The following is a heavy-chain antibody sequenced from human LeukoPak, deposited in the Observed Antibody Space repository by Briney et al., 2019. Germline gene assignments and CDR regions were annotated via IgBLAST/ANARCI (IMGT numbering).Heavy chain of an antibody. J-gene: IGHJ4*02. CDR3: ARSPREILWFGELEQYYFDY. D-gene: IGHD3-10*01. V-gene: IGHV4-59*01. CDR1: GGSISSYY. Sequence: SETLSLTCTVSGGSISSYYWSWIRQPPGKGLEWIGYIYYSGSTNYNPSLKSRVTISVDTSKNQFSLKLSSVTAADTAVYYCARSPREILWFGELEQYYFDYWGQGTLVTVSS. CDR2: IYYSGST.